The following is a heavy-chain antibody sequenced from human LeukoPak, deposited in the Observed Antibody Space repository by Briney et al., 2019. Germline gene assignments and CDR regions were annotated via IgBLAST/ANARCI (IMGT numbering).Heavy chain of an antibody. CDR3: AALYSGYEFDF. J-gene: IGHJ4*02. Sequence: TSETLSLTCSVSGGSISNYYWSWIRQPPGKGLEWIGYTSYSGRTNYNPSPKSRVTISVDTSKSQISLKVTSVTAADTAVYYCAALYSGYEFDFWGQGILVTVSS. D-gene: IGHD5-12*01. CDR2: TSYSGRT. CDR1: GGSISNYY. V-gene: IGHV4-59*01.